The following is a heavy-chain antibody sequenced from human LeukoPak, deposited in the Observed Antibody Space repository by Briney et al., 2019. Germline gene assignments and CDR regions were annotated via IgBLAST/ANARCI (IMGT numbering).Heavy chain of an antibody. V-gene: IGHV1-8*01. CDR1: GYTFTSYD. CDR2: MNPNSGNT. D-gene: IGHD3-10*01. J-gene: IGHJ6*02. CDR3: ARAQLWFGELRWYGMDV. Sequence: ASVKVSCKASGYTFTSYDTNWVRQATGQGLEWMGWMNPNSGNTGYAQKFQGRVTMTRNTSISTAYMELSSLRSEDTAVYYCARAQLWFGELRWYGMDVWGQGTTVTVSS.